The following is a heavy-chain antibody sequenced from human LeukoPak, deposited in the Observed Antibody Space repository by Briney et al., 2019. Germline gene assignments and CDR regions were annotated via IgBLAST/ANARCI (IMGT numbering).Heavy chain of an antibody. D-gene: IGHD5-24*01. CDR1: GGSFSGYC. V-gene: IGHV4-34*01. J-gene: IGHJ4*02. CDR3: AKDSVDDGYNLDY. Sequence: SETLSLTCAVYGGSFSGYCWSWIRQPPGKGLEWIGEINHSGSTNYNPSLKSRVTISVDTSKNQFSLKLSSVTAADTAVYYCAKDSVDDGYNLDYWGQGTLVTVSS. CDR2: INHSGST.